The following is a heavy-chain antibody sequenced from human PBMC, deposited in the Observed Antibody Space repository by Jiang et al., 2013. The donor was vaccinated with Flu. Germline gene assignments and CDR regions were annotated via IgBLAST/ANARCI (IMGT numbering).Heavy chain of an antibody. CDR3: ARPRMTTVPYAFDI. D-gene: IGHD4-17*01. J-gene: IGHJ3*02. Sequence: RYSPSLQGQVTISADKSISTAYLQWSSLKASDTAMYYCARPRMTTVPYAFDIWGQGTMVTVSS. V-gene: IGHV5-51*01.